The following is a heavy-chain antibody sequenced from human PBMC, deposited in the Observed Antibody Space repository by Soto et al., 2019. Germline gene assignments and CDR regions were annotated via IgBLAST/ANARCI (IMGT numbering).Heavy chain of an antibody. CDR1: ESTVRRDW. J-gene: IGHJ4*02. Sequence: EVHLVESGGGLVQTGGSLRLSCAISESTVRRDWMNWVRQAPGKGLEWVAHTNQDGSEKYYVDSVKGRFTISRDNAKNSFYLQMNSLRAGDTAIYYCSGGVGDAFWGQGTLVTVSS. CDR2: TNQDGSEK. V-gene: IGHV3-7*04. CDR3: SGGVGDAF. D-gene: IGHD1-26*01.